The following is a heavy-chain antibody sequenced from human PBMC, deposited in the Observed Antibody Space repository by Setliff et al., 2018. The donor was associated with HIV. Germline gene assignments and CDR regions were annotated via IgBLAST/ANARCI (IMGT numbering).Heavy chain of an antibody. J-gene: IGHJ4*02. D-gene: IGHD3-3*01. V-gene: IGHV4-59*01. CDR1: GFTFSSYW. CDR2: IYYSGST. Sequence: SETLSLSCAASGFTFSSYWINWIRQPPGKGLEWIGYIYYSGSTNYNPSLKSRVTISVDTSKNQFSLKLTSVTAADTAIYYCARGVNFDYWGQGTQVTVS. CDR3: ARGVNFDY.